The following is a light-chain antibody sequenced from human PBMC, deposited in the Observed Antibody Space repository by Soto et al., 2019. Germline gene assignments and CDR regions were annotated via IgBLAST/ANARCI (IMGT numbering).Light chain of an antibody. CDR3: HQYNNWPLT. Sequence: DIVLTQSPGTLSLSPGERATLSCRASQTLSPNYLAWCQQKPGHPPRLLIYGSSKRETGIPDRFSGSGSGTEFTLTITRLEPEDFAVYYCHQYNNWPLTFGGGTKVDIK. V-gene: IGKV3-20*01. CDR1: QTLSPNY. CDR2: GSS. J-gene: IGKJ4*01.